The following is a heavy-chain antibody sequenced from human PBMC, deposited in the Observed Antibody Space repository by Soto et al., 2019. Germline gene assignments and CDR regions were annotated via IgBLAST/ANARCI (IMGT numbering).Heavy chain of an antibody. CDR3: ARDRVTYRRYGEAFEI. CDR1: GFAFSRYG. CDR2: IGHDGSSK. Sequence: QVQLVESGGGVVQPGSSLRLSCAASGFAFSRYGMNWVRQAPGKGLEWVAGIGHDGSSKDYADSVKGRLTIFRDNSKNTINVQMNHPRSQDMAEYYCARDRVTYRRYGEAFEIWGQGTRVTVSS. J-gene: IGHJ3*02. V-gene: IGHV3-33*01. D-gene: IGHD5-12*01.